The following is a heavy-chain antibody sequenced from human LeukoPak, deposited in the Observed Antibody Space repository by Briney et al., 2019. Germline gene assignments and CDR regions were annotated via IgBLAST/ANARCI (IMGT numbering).Heavy chain of an antibody. J-gene: IGHJ4*02. D-gene: IGHD5-18*01. V-gene: IGHV3-30*03. Sequence: GRSLTLSCAASGFTSSYYAMHWVRQAPGRGLEWVAVISYDGRDQKYADSVSGRFIISRDDSNKTLYLQLNSLRPDDTAIYYCARESGYSYNRGYLDSWGQGTVVTVSS. CDR3: ARESGYSYNRGYLDS. CDR2: ISYDGRDQ. CDR1: GFTSSYYA.